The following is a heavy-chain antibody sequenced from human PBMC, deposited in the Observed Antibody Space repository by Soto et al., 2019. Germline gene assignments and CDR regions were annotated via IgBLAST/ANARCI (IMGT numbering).Heavy chain of an antibody. CDR3: AREVGEVDYSSSSDAFDI. V-gene: IGHV4-59*12. CDR1: GGSISSYY. J-gene: IGHJ3*02. Sequence: SETLSLTCTVSGGSISSYYCSWIRQPPGKGLEWIGYIYYSGIIYYNPSLKSRVTMSRDTSKNQFSLKLDSVTAADTAVYYCAREVGEVDYSSSSDAFDIWGQGTMVTVSS. D-gene: IGHD6-6*01. CDR2: IYYSGII.